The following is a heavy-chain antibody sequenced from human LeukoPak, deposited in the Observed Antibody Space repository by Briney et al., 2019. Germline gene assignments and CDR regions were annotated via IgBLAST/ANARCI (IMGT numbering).Heavy chain of an antibody. Sequence: GGSLRLSCAASGFTFSSYGMHWVCQAPGKGLEWVAFIRYDTSNKYYADSVKGRFTISRDNSKNTLYLQMNSLRAEDTAVYYCAKSSGYSGYALDYWGQGTLVTVSS. D-gene: IGHD5-12*01. V-gene: IGHV3-30*02. J-gene: IGHJ4*02. CDR1: GFTFSSYG. CDR2: IRYDTSNK. CDR3: AKSSGYSGYALDY.